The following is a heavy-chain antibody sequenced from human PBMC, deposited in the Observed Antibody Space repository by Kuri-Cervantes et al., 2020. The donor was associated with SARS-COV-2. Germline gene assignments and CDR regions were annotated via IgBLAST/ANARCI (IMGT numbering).Heavy chain of an antibody. CDR2: ISSSSSTI. J-gene: IGHJ6*02. CDR3: ARDLLNVWSGYXYYYGMDV. D-gene: IGHD3-3*01. V-gene: IGHV3-48*02. CDR1: GFTFSSYS. Sequence: LSLTCAASGFTFSSYSMNWVRQAPGKGLEWVSYISSSSSTIYYADSVKGRFTISRDNAKNSLYLQMNSLRDEDTAVYYCARDLLNVWSGYXYYYGMDVWGQGTTVTVSS.